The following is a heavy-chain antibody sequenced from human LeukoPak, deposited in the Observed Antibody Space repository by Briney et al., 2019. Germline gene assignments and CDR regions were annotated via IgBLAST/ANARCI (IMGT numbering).Heavy chain of an antibody. CDR3: AREGDVVVVADWFDP. V-gene: IGHV4-59*12. CDR1: GASISSYY. Sequence: PSETLSLTCTVSGASISSYYWNWIRQPPGRGLEWIGYIYYSGSTNYNPSLKSRVTISVDTSKNQFSLKLSSVTAADTAVYYCAREGDVVVVADWFDPWGQGTLVTVSS. D-gene: IGHD2-15*01. J-gene: IGHJ5*02. CDR2: IYYSGST.